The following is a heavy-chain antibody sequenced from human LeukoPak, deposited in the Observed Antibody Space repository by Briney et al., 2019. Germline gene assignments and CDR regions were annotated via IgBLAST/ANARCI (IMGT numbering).Heavy chain of an antibody. CDR1: GFTFSNYA. CDR2: ISGSDDST. CDR3: AKAPVGTTTEGHHFHY. Sequence: GGSLRLSCAASGFTFSNYAMSWVRQAPGKGLEWVSVISGSDDSTYYANSVKGRFTISRDNSKNTLYLQMNSLRAEDTAVYYCAKAPVGTTTEGHHFHYWGQGTLVTVSS. V-gene: IGHV3-23*01. D-gene: IGHD1-1*01. J-gene: IGHJ4*02.